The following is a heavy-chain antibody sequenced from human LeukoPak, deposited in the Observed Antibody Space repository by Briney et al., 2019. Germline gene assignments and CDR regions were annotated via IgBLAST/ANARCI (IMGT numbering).Heavy chain of an antibody. CDR3: ARRGGSYSYYFDY. CDR1: GFTFSSYA. D-gene: IGHD1-26*01. Sequence: PGGSLRLACAASGFTFSSYAMHWVRQAPGKGLEYVSAISSNGGSTYYANSVKGRFTISRDNSKNTLYLQMGSLRAEDMAVYYCARRGGSYSYYFDYWGQGTLVTVSS. V-gene: IGHV3-64*01. J-gene: IGHJ4*02. CDR2: ISSNGGST.